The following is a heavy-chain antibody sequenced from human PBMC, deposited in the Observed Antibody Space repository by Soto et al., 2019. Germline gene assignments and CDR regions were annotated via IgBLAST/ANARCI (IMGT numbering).Heavy chain of an antibody. J-gene: IGHJ6*03. CDR3: ARKRRYFDPMDV. CDR1: GGSFSGYY. CDR2: INHSGST. D-gene: IGHD3-9*01. V-gene: IGHV4-34*01. Sequence: SETLSLTCAVYGGSFSGYYWSWIRQPPGKGLEWIGEINHSGSTNYNPSLKSRVTISVDTSKNQFSLKLSSVTAADTAVYYCARKRRYFDPMDVWGKGTTVTVSS.